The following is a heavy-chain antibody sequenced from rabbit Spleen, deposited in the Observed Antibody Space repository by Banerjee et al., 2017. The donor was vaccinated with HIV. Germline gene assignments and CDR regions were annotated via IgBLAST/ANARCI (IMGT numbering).Heavy chain of an antibody. Sequence: QSLEESGGDLVKPGASLTLTCIASGVSFSVSSYICWVRQAPGKGLEWIACIDTGSSGFTYFASWAKGRFTISKTSSTTVTLQMTSLTAADTATYFCARDTSNAYWEFSLWGPGTLVTVS. J-gene: IGHJ4*01. CDR3: ARDTSNAYWEFSL. V-gene: IGHV1S40*01. D-gene: IGHD1-1*01. CDR2: IDTGSSGFT. CDR1: GVSFSVSSY.